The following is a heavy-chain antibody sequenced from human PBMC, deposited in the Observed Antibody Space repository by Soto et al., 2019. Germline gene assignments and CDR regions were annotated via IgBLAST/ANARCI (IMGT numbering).Heavy chain of an antibody. Sequence: GASVKVSCKASGYTFTSYGISWVRQAPGQGLEWMGWISAYNGNTNYAQKLQGRVTMTTDTSTSTAYMELRSLRSDDTAVYYCARDLTMVRGVNIYYYYGMDVWGQGTTVTVSS. V-gene: IGHV1-18*01. CDR2: ISAYNGNT. D-gene: IGHD3-10*01. J-gene: IGHJ6*02. CDR3: ARDLTMVRGVNIYYYYGMDV. CDR1: GYTFTSYG.